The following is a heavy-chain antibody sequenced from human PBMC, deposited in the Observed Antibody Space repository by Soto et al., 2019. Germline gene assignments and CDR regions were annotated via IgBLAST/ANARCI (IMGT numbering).Heavy chain of an antibody. Sequence: ASVKVSCKASGYISSTYGISWVRQAPGQGLERMGWISGYSGRTNYAQKYQGRVTMTRDASTSTAYMELRSLTSDDTAVYYCARDPATGTTSGYFLHWAQGTLVTVSS. CDR2: ISGYSGRT. D-gene: IGHD4-17*01. CDR3: ARDPATGTTSGYFLH. J-gene: IGHJ1*01. CDR1: GYISSTYG. V-gene: IGHV1-18*01.